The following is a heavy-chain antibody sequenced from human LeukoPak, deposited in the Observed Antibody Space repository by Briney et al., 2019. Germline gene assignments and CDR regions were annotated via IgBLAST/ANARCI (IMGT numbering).Heavy chain of an antibody. CDR2: IRGKANTYAT. Sequence: GGSLRLSCAASGFTFSGSAIHWVRQVPGKGLEGVGRIRGKANTYATLYDASVKGRFTISRDDSKNTAYLQMNSLKTEDTAVYYCTTSAYDYVWAYYFDYWGQGTLVTVSS. V-gene: IGHV3-73*01. CDR1: GFTFSGSA. CDR3: TTSAYDYVWAYYFDY. D-gene: IGHD3-16*01. J-gene: IGHJ4*02.